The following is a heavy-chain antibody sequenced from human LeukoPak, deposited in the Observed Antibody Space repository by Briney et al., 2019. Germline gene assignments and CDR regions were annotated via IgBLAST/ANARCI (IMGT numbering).Heavy chain of an antibody. CDR2: ISGSGGST. J-gene: IGHJ4*02. CDR3: AKGNRYLATHIDY. CDR1: GFTFSTYG. Sequence: GGSLRLSCAASGFTFSTYGMHWVRQAPGKGLEWVSAISGSGGSTYYADSVKGRFTISRDNSKNTLYLQMNSLRAEDTAVYYCAKGNRYLATHIDYWGQGTLVTVSS. V-gene: IGHV3-23*01. D-gene: IGHD5-24*01.